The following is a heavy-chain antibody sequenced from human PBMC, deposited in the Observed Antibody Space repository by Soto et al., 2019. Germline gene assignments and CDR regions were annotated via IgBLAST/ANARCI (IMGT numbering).Heavy chain of an antibody. J-gene: IGHJ6*02. D-gene: IGHD1-26*01. Sequence: EVQLVESGGALVIPGVSLRLSCVASGFIFNYAWITCVRQAPGNGLEWVGRVKSETDGGSTAYAAPVKGRFTISRDDSANTVFLQMNSLTTEDTAGYFCTKVVDYYQYDFDVWGHGTTVTVAS. CDR3: TKVVDYYQYDFDV. CDR2: VKSETDGGST. V-gene: IGHV3-15*02. CDR1: GFIFNYAW.